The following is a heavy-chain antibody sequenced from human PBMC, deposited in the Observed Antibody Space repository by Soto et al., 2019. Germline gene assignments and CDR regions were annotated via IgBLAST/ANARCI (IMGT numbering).Heavy chain of an antibody. Sequence: QVQLQESGPGLVKPSETLSLNCTVSGDSIDTSRYYWGWIRQPPGKGLEWIGSIYYSGTTYYNPSLKSRVTISADTSKNQFSLKLTSVTAADTAFYYCARLKGAFLITTYNGFDPWGQGTLVTVSS. CDR2: IYYSGTT. CDR1: GDSIDTSRYY. D-gene: IGHD3-22*01. V-gene: IGHV4-39*01. J-gene: IGHJ5*02. CDR3: ARLKGAFLITTYNGFDP.